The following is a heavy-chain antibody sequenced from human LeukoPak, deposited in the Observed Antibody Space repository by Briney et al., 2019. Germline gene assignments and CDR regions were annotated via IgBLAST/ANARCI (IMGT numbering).Heavy chain of an antibody. J-gene: IGHJ4*02. CDR2: ISYDGSNK. CDR1: GFTFSSYG. D-gene: IGHD3-10*01. CDR3: AKDFESVVPYYGSGTDY. V-gene: IGHV3-30*18. Sequence: GGSLRLSCAASGFTFSSYGMHWVRQAPGKGLEWVAVISYDGSNKYYAGSVKGRFTISRDNSRNTLYLQMNGLRAEDTAVYYCAKDFESVVPYYGSGTDYWGQGTLVTVSS.